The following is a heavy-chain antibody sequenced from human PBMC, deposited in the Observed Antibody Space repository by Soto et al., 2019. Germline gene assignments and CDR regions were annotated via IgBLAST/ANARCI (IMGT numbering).Heavy chain of an antibody. D-gene: IGHD2-2*01. CDR1: GGTFSSYA. CDR2: IIPIFGTA. Sequence: GASVKVSCKASGGTFSSYAISWVRQAPGQGLEWMGGIIPIFGTANYAQKFQGRVTITADESTSTAYMELSSLRSEDTAVYYCARGGWVVPAAMSYYYYGMDVWGQGTTVTVS. CDR3: ARGGWVVPAAMSYYYYGMDV. J-gene: IGHJ6*02. V-gene: IGHV1-69*13.